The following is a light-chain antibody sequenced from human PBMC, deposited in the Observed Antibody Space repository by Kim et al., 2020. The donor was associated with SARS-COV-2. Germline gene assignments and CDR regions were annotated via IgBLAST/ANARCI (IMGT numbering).Light chain of an antibody. Sequence: APGRTARITCGGNNIGNKSVHWYQQKPGQAPVLVIYYDSDRPSGIPERFSGSNSGNTATLTISRVEAGDEADYYCQIWDYSSDHPVFGGGTQLTVL. J-gene: IGLJ3*02. CDR1: NIGNKS. V-gene: IGLV3-21*04. CDR3: QIWDYSSDHPV. CDR2: YDS.